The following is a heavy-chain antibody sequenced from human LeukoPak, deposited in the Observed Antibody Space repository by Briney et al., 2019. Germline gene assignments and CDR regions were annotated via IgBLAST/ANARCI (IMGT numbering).Heavy chain of an antibody. CDR1: GYTFTSYG. J-gene: IGHJ3*02. D-gene: IGHD4-17*01. Sequence: GASVKVSCKASGYTFTSYGISWVRQAPGQGLEWMGWISAYNGDTNYAQKLQGRVTMTTDTSTSTAYMDLRSLRSDDTAVYYCAREADYGDYNAFDIWGQGTTVTVSS. CDR2: ISAYNGDT. CDR3: AREADYGDYNAFDI. V-gene: IGHV1-18*01.